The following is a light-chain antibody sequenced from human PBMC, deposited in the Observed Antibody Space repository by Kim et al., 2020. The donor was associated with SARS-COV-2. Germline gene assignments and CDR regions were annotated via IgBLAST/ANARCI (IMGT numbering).Light chain of an antibody. Sequence: VSPGERVTPSCRTSQSVSSNLAWYQQKPGQAPRLLIYGASTRAAGIPGRFSGSGSGTEFTLTISSLQSDDFAVYCCHQYNNWPPTFGQGTKVDIK. CDR1: QSVSSN. CDR3: HQYNNWPPT. V-gene: IGKV3-15*01. CDR2: GAS. J-gene: IGKJ1*01.